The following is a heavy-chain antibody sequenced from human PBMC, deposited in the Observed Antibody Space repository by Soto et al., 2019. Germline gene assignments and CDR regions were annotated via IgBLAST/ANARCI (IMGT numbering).Heavy chain of an antibody. Sequence: SETLSLTCDVSGVSISSGNWWSWIRQPPGKGLEWIGEINHSGSTNYNPSLKSRVTISVDTSKNQFSLKLSSVTAADTAVYYCARGRNYGVFDYWGQGTLVTVSS. CDR1: GVSISSGNW. V-gene: IGHV4-4*02. D-gene: IGHD4-17*01. CDR3: ARGRNYGVFDY. CDR2: INHSGST. J-gene: IGHJ4*02.